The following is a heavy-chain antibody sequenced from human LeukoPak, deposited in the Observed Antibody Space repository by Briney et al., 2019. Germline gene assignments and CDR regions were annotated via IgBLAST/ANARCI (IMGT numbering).Heavy chain of an antibody. V-gene: IGHV4-39*07. CDR2: IDKSGST. J-gene: IGHJ6*02. D-gene: IGHD3-22*01. Sequence: SETLSLTCVVSGGSISSSRYYWGWIRQPPGKGLEWIGRIDKSGSTSYNPSLRSRVTISVDTSKNQFSLKLSSVTAADTAVYYCARALYYYDSSGYYYYYGMDVWGQGTTVTVSS. CDR3: ARALYYYDSSGYYYYYGMDV. CDR1: GGSISSSRYY.